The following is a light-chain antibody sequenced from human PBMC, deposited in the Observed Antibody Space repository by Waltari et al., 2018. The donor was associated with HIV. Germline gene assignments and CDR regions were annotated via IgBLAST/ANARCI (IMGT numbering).Light chain of an antibody. CDR2: KAS. CDR3: QQYDSFPYT. Sequence: DIQMTQSPSTLSASIGDRVTITCRASKSISSWLAWYQQRSGKAPKVLIYKASSLESGVPSRFSGSGSGTEFALTISSLQPEDFATYYCQQYDSFPYTFGQGTKLEIK. V-gene: IGKV1-5*03. CDR1: KSISSW. J-gene: IGKJ2*01.